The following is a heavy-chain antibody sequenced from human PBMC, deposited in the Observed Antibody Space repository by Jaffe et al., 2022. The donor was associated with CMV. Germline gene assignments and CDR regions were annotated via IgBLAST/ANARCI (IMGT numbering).Heavy chain of an antibody. CDR1: GYSFTSYW. Sequence: EVQLVQSGAEVKKPGESLRISCKGSGYSFTSYWISWVRQMPGKGLEWMGRIDPSDSYTNYSPSFQGHVTISADKSISTAYLQWSSLKASDTAMYYCARHVYYYDSSGYYAFGYWGQGTLVTVSS. D-gene: IGHD3-22*01. V-gene: IGHV5-10-1*03. J-gene: IGHJ4*02. CDR2: IDPSDSYT. CDR3: ARHVYYYDSSGYYAFGY.